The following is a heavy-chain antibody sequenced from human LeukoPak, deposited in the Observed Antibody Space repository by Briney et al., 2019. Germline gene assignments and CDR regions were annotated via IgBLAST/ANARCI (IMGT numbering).Heavy chain of an antibody. D-gene: IGHD3-10*01. CDR2: ISYAVNIK. V-gene: IGHV3-30-3*01. CDR3: VREGYYESGSSPTFYFDY. Sequence: GGSLRLSCAASGFDFHNYVIHWVRQAPGKGLEWVAVISYAVNIKYYADSVKGRFTISRDSSSKTVFLQMNSLRTEDTAVYYCVREGYYESGSSPTFYFDYWGQGTQVTVSS. J-gene: IGHJ4*02. CDR1: GFDFHNYV.